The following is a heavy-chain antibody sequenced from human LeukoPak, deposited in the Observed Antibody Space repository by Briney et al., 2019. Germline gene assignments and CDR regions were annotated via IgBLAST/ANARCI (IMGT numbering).Heavy chain of an antibody. V-gene: IGHV1-8*01. CDR1: GYTFTSYD. CDR3: ARGKARDGYHYPGIFDY. Sequence: ASVKVSCKASGYTFTSYDINWVRQATGQGLEWMGWMNPNSGNTGYAQKFQGRVTMTRNTSISTAYMELSSLRSEDTAVYYCARGKARDGYHYPGIFDYWGQGTLVTVSS. CDR2: MNPNSGNT. D-gene: IGHD5-24*01. J-gene: IGHJ4*02.